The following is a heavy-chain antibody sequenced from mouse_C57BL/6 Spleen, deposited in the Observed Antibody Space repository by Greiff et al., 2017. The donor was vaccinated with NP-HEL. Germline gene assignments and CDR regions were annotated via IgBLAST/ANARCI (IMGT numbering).Heavy chain of an antibody. Sequence: VQLQQSGAELVRPGASVKLSCTASGFNIQDYYMHWVKQRPEQGLEWIGRIDPEDGDTEYAPKFQGKATMTADTSSNTAYLQLSSLTSEDTAVYYCTTSYYYGSSQFAYWGQGTLVTVSA. CDR2: IDPEDGDT. CDR3: TTSYYYGSSQFAY. J-gene: IGHJ3*01. D-gene: IGHD1-1*01. V-gene: IGHV14-1*01. CDR1: GFNIQDYY.